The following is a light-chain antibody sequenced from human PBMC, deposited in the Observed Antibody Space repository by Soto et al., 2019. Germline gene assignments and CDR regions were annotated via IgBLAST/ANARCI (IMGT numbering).Light chain of an antibody. V-gene: IGLV2-23*01. CDR3: CSYAGSNTHV. J-gene: IGLJ1*01. CDR2: EAS. CDR1: SXDIGNYDL. Sequence: QSALTQPASVSGSPGQSITISCTGTSXDIGNYDLVSWYQQHPGKAPKLMIYEASKRPSGVSSRFSGSKSGNMASLTISGLQAEDEADYYCCSYAGSNTHVFGTGTKVTVL.